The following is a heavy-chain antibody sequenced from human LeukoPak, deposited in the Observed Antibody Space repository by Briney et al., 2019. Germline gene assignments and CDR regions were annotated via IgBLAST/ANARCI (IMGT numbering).Heavy chain of an antibody. V-gene: IGHV1-2*02. CDR2: INPNSGGT. CDR3: ARFYYDSSGYFSH. J-gene: IGHJ4*02. CDR1: GYTFTGYY. D-gene: IGHD3-22*01. Sequence: ASVKVSCKASGYTFTGYYMHWVRQAPGQGLEWMGWINPNSGGTNYAQKFQGRVTMTRDTSISTAYMELSRLRSDDTAVYYCARFYYDSSGYFSHWGQGTLVTVSS.